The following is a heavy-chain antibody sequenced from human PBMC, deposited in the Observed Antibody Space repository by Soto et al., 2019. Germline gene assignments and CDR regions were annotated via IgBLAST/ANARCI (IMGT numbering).Heavy chain of an antibody. D-gene: IGHD3-22*01. Sequence: GGSLRLSCAASGFTFSSHSMNWVRQAPGKGLEWVSYISSSNNYIYYADSVKGRFTISRDSAKNSLYLQMNSLSAEDTAEYYCARDRDSSGYSDFDFWGRGTLVTVSS. V-gene: IGHV3-21*01. CDR3: ARDRDSSGYSDFDF. CDR1: GFTFSSHS. CDR2: ISSSNNYI. J-gene: IGHJ4*02.